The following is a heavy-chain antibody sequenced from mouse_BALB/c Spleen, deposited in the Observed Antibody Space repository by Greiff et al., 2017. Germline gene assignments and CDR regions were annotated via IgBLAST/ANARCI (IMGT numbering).Heavy chain of an antibody. D-gene: IGHD2-2*01. J-gene: IGHJ1*01. Sequence: EVHLVESGGDLVKPGGSRKLSCAASGFTFSSYGMSWVRQTPDKGLEWVASISSGGSYTYYPDSVKGRFTISRDNAKNTLYLQMSSLKSEDTAMYYCARHEGMVTGDFDVWGAGTTVTVSS. V-gene: IGHV5-6*01. CDR3: ARHEGMVTGDFDV. CDR1: GFTFSSYG. CDR2: ISSGGSYT.